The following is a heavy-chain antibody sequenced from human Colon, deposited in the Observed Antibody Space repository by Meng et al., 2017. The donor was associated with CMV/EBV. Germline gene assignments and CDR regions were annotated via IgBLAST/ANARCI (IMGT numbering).Heavy chain of an antibody. CDR2: INGVGDTT. J-gene: IGHJ4*02. CDR1: GFNFGDFG. CDR3: AKDRAYCGSFSCSPNYFDG. D-gene: IGHD2-21*01. Sequence: GESLKISCTTSGFNFGDFGMSWVRQAPGKGLDWVSGINGVGDTTYYADSVKGRFTISRDNSKNTLYLRMIDLRAEDTAMYYCAKDRAYCGSFSCSPNYFDGWGQGNLVTVSS. V-gene: IGHV3-23*01.